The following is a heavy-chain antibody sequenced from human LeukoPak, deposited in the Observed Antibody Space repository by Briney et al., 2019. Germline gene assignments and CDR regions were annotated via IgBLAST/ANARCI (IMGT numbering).Heavy chain of an antibody. D-gene: IGHD2-2*02. CDR3: ARYSHRHCSSTSCYTSRLALFDY. Sequence: SETLSLTCTVSGGSISSGSYYWVWIRQPPGKGLEWVANIFHTGSTYYNPSLKGRVTVSVDTSKNQFSLKLSSVTAADTAVYYCARYSHRHCSSTSCYTSRLALFDYWGQGTLVTVSS. J-gene: IGHJ4*02. V-gene: IGHV4-39*07. CDR2: IFHTGST. CDR1: GGSISSGSYY.